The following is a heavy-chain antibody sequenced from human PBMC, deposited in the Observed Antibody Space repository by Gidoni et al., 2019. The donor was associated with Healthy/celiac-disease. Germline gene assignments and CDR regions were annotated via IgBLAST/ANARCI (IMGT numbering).Heavy chain of an antibody. J-gene: IGHJ6*02. V-gene: IGHV1-69*06. CDR1: GGTFRSYA. Sequence: QVQLVQSGAEVKKPGSSVKVSCKASGGTFRSYAISWGRQAPGQGLEWMGGIIPIFGTANYAQKFQGRVTITADKSTSTAYMELSSLRSEDTAVYYCARVYDGYNGWNGMDVWGQGTTVTVSS. D-gene: IGHD5-12*01. CDR3: ARVYDGYNGWNGMDV. CDR2: IIPIFGTA.